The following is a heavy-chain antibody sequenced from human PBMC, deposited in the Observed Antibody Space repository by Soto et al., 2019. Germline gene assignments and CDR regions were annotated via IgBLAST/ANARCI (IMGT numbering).Heavy chain of an antibody. CDR3: AKDGSGYSSSWYFDY. J-gene: IGHJ4*02. V-gene: IGHV3-23*01. D-gene: IGHD6-13*01. CDR2: ISGSGGST. CDR1: GFTFSSYA. Sequence: GGSLRLSCAASGFTFSSYAMSWVRQAPGKGLEWVSAISGSGGSTYYADSVKGRFTISRDNSKNTLYLQMNSLRAEDTAVYYCAKDGSGYSSSWYFDYWGQGTLVTVSS.